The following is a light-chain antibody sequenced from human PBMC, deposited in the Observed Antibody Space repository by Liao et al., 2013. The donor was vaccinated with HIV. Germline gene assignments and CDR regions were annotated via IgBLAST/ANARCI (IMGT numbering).Light chain of an antibody. J-gene: IGLJ3*02. V-gene: IGLV3-1*01. CDR3: QAWDSSTVV. Sequence: SYYLTQSPSVSVSPGQTASIPCSGEKLRQKFVNWYQQKAGQSPILVIFQDNQRPSGIPERYSGSNSGDTATLTISGTQGMDEADYYCQAWDSSTVVFGGGTKLTVL. CDR1: KLRQKF. CDR2: QDN.